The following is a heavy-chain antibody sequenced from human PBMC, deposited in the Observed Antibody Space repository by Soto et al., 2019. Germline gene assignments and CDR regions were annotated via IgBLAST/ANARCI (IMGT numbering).Heavy chain of an antibody. CDR2: IKGDGTTT. D-gene: IGHD5-12*01. J-gene: IGHJ6*02. V-gene: IGHV3-74*01. CDR3: ARGLKGQFGLDV. Sequence: EVQLVESGGGLVQPGGSLRLSCASSGFTFSSYWMHWVRQTPGKGLEWVSRIKGDGTTTTYADSVRGRFTISRDNAKNTLSLQMNSPRVDDTAVYYCARGLKGQFGLDVWGQGTTAIVSS. CDR1: GFTFSSYW.